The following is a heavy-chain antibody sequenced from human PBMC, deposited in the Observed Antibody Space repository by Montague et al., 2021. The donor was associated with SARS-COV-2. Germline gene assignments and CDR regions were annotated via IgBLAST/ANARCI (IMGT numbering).Heavy chain of an antibody. CDR3: VRETMTADAFDI. J-gene: IGHJ3*02. CDR1: GASVSSSD. V-gene: IGHV4-59*02. D-gene: IGHD1-14*01. Sequence: SETLSLTCTVSGASVSSSDWGWIRQSPGKGLEWIGYFYSVGSTDYNPSLKSRVTISRDTSKNQFSLKVRSVTAADTAIYYCVRETMTADAFDIWGQGTMATVSS. CDR2: FYSVGST.